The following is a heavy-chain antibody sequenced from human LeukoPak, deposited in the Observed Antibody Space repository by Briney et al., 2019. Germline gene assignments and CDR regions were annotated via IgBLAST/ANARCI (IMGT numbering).Heavy chain of an antibody. CDR2: VSHDGIT. J-gene: IGHJ5*02. Sequence: SETLPLTCTVSGGSINSALYYWAWIRQTPEQQLEWIGSVSHDGITKYSPSLGGRVSLSADTSKNAFFMEVHSVTAADSAIYYCARHTIFCSLINYSPFDPWGQGTLVTVSS. CDR1: GGSINSALYY. D-gene: IGHD3-3*01. V-gene: IGHV4-39*01. CDR3: ARHTIFCSLINYSPFDP.